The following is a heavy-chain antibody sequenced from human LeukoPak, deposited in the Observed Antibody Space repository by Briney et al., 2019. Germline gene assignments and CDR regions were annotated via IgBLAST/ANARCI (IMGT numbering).Heavy chain of an antibody. CDR2: IYPGDSDT. CDR1: GYSFTSYW. V-gene: IGHV5-51*01. D-gene: IGHD1-26*01. CDR3: ARHDPSGSYELDAFDI. J-gene: IGHJ3*02. Sequence: GESLKISCKGSGYSFTSYWIGWVRQMPGKGLEWMGIIYPGDSDTRYSPSFQGQVTISADKSISTAYLQWSSLKASDTAMYYCARHDPSGSYELDAFDIWGQGTMVTVSS.